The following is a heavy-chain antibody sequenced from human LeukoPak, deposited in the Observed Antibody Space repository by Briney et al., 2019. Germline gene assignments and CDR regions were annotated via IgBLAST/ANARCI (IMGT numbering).Heavy chain of an antibody. V-gene: IGHV4-34*01. CDR3: ARVRYRNGWYGGY. CDR1: GGSFSGYY. Sequence: PSETLSLTCTVYGGSFSGYYWTWIRQPPGKGLEWIGEISHTGSTNYNPSLKSRVTISLDRSKNQFSLKLSSVTASDTAVYYCARVRYRNGWYGGYWGQGTLITVSS. J-gene: IGHJ4*02. CDR2: ISHTGST. D-gene: IGHD6-19*01.